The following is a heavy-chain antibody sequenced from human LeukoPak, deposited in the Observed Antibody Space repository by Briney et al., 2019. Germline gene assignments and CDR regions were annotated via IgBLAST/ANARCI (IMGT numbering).Heavy chain of an antibody. CDR3: ARGDGQQLGRCYTDV. Sequence: ASVKVSCKASGYTFTSYYMHWLRQAPGQGLEWMGIINPSGGSTSYAQKFQGRVTMTRDTSTSTVYMELSSLRSEDTAVYYCARGDGQQLGRCYTDVWGKGTTVTVSS. J-gene: IGHJ6*03. V-gene: IGHV1-46*01. CDR2: INPSGGST. CDR1: GYTFTSYY. D-gene: IGHD6-13*01.